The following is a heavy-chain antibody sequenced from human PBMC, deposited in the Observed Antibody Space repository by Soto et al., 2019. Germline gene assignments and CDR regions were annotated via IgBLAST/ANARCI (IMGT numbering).Heavy chain of an antibody. V-gene: IGHV1-3*01. D-gene: IGHD1-26*01. Sequence: ASVEATSKASGYTFTNKAIRWAHQAPGQRLEWLGWLNAGNSNRDYSQKFQGRIIMTKDTSASTAYMELRSLRSDDTAVYYCARDAAVGLFDYWGQGTLVTVSS. CDR2: LNAGNSNR. J-gene: IGHJ4*02. CDR3: ARDAAVGLFDY. CDR1: GYTFTNKA.